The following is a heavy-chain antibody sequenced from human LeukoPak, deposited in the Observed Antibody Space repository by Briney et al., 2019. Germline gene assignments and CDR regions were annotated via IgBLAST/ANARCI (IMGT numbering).Heavy chain of an antibody. CDR3: ARPSPMYSGSRVPPPFDP. CDR1: GYTFTSYY. Sequence: ASVKVSCKASGYTFTSYYMHWVRQAPGQGLEWMGWINPNSGGTSYAQKFQGRVTMTRDTSISTAYMELSRLTSDDTAVFYCARPSPMYSGSRVPPPFDPWGQGTLVTVSS. CDR2: INPNSGGT. V-gene: IGHV1-2*02. D-gene: IGHD1-26*01. J-gene: IGHJ5*02.